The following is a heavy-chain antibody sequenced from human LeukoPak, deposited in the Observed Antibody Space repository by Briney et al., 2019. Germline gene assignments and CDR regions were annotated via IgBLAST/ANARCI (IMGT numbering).Heavy chain of an antibody. D-gene: IGHD6-19*01. CDR3: AKDAEAVASYFDY. CDR2: ISWNSGSI. V-gene: IGHV3-9*01. Sequence: GRSLRPSCAASGFTFDDYAMHWVRQAPGKGLEWVSGISWNSGSIGYADSVKGRFTISRDNAKNSLYLQMNSLRAEDTALYYCAKDAEAVASYFDYWGQGTLVTVSS. CDR1: GFTFDDYA. J-gene: IGHJ4*02.